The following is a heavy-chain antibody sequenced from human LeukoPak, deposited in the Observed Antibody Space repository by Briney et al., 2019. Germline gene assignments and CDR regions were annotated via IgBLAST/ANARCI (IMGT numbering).Heavy chain of an antibody. V-gene: IGHV1-69*13. CDR2: IIPIFGTA. CDR3: ARALLRYCSSTSCYWFDP. J-gene: IGHJ5*02. CDR1: GGTFSSYA. D-gene: IGHD2-2*01. Sequence: SVKVSCKASGGTFSSYAISWVRQAPGQGLEWMGGIIPIFGTANYAQKFQGRVTITADESTSTAYMELSSLRSEDTAVYYCARALLRYCSSTSCYWFDPWGQGTLVTVSS.